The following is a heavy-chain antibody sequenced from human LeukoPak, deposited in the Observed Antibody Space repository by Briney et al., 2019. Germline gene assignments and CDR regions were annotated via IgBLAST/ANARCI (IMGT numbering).Heavy chain of an antibody. V-gene: IGHV4-34*01. D-gene: IGHD3-3*01. CDR3: ARGPRVFWSGYYAPGLDY. Sequence: SETLSLTCAVYGGSFSGYYWSWIRQPPGKWLEWIGEINHSGSTNYNPSLKSRVTISVDTSKNQFSLKLSSVTAADTAVYYCARGPRVFWSGYYAPGLDYWGQGTLVTVSS. CDR2: INHSGST. J-gene: IGHJ4*02. CDR1: GGSFSGYY.